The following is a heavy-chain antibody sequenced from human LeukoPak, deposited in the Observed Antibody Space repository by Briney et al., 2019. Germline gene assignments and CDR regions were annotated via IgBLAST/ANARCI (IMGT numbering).Heavy chain of an antibody. V-gene: IGHV4-4*07. J-gene: IGHJ6*03. CDR3: ARALTGGSWYAYYYYYMDV. CDR2: IYTSGST. D-gene: IGHD6-13*01. CDR1: GGSISSYY. Sequence: SETLSLTCTVSGGSISSYYWSWIRQPAGKGLEWIGRIYTSGSTNYNPSLKSRVTMSVDTSKNQFSLKLSSVTAADTAVYYCARALTGGSWYAYYYYYMDVWGKGTTVTVSS.